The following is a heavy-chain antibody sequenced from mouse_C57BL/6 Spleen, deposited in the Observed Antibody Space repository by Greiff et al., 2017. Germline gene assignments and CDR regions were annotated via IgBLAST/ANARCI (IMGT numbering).Heavy chain of an antibody. CDR3: ERRIGRIGYFDD. CDR2: IDPSDSYT. V-gene: IGHV1-69*01. CDR1: GYTFTSYW. J-gene: IGHJ2*01. Sequence: QVQLQQPGAELVMPGASVKLSCKASGYTFTSYWMHWVKQRPGQGLEWIGEIDPSDSYTNYNQKFKGKSTLTVDKSSSTAYMQLSSLTSGDSAVYYCERRIGRIGYFDDWGQGTTLTVSS. D-gene: IGHD3-3*01.